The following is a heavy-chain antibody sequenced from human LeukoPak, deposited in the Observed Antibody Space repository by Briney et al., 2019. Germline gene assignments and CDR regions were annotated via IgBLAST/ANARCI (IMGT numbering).Heavy chain of an antibody. D-gene: IGHD2-21*02. V-gene: IGHV1-2*06. CDR1: GYTFTGYY. CDR3: ARDGHIVVVTAIPSYGMDV. J-gene: IGHJ6*02. CDR2: INPNSGGA. Sequence: ASVKVPCKASGYTFTGYYMHWVRQAPGQGLEWMGRINPNSGGANYAQKFQGRVTMTRDTSISTAYMELSRLRSDDTAVYYCARDGHIVVVTAIPSYGMDVWGQGTTVTVSS.